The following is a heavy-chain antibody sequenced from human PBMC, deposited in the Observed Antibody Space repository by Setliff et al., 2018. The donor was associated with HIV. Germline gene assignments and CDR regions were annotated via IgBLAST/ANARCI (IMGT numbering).Heavy chain of an antibody. CDR3: ARGRGVIKEKPFDE. CDR2: IYYSGST. CDR1: GGSISSHY. J-gene: IGHJ4*02. V-gene: IGHV4-59*11. D-gene: IGHD3-10*01. Sequence: PSETQSLTCTVSGGSISSHYWSWIRQPPLKGLEWIGYIYYSGSTNYNPSLKSRVTISMDTSKNQFSLRLTSVTAADTAVYYCARGRGVIKEKPFDEWGQGTLVTVSS.